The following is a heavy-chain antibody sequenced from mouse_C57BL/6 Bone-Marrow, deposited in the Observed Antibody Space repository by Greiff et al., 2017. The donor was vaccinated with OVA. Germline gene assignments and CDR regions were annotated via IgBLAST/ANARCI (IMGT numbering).Heavy chain of an antibody. D-gene: IGHD2-3*01. J-gene: IGHJ3*01. CDR2: ILPGSGST. CDR1: GYTFTGYW. CDR3: DRDGYYWFDY. V-gene: IGHV1-9*01. Sequence: VQRVESGAELMKPGASVKLSCKATGYTFTGYWIEWVKQRPGHGLEWIGEILPGSGSTNYNEKFKGKATFTADTSSHTAYMQLSSLTSEDSAINYCDRDGYYWFDYWGQGTLVTVSA.